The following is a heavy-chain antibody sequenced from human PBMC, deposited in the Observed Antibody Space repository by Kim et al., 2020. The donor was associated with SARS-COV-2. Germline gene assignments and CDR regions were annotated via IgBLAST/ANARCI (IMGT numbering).Heavy chain of an antibody. D-gene: IGHD4-17*01. CDR2: IWYDGSNK. Sequence: GGSLRLSCAASGFTFSSYGMHWVRQAPGKGLEWVAVIWYDGSNKYYADSVKGRFTISRDNSKNTLYLQMNSLRAEDTAVYYCARDRPFDYGGKDYWGQGTLDTVSS. CDR3: ARDRPFDYGGKDY. V-gene: IGHV3-33*01. CDR1: GFTFSSYG. J-gene: IGHJ4*02.